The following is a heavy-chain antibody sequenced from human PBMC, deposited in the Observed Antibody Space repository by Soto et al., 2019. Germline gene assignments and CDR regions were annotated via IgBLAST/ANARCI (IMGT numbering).Heavy chain of an antibody. CDR3: ASSTVTKQGLRRGGYFDY. CDR2: IYYSGST. J-gene: IGHJ4*02. V-gene: IGHV4-30-4*01. D-gene: IGHD6-25*01. CDR1: GGSISSGDYY. Sequence: QVQLQESGPGLVKPSQTLSLTCTVSGGSISSGDYYWSWIRQPPGKGLEWIGYIYYSGSTYYNPSLTGRVTISVETSKTQFSLKRSSVTAAYTAVYYCASSTVTKQGLRRGGYFDYWGQGTLVTVSS.